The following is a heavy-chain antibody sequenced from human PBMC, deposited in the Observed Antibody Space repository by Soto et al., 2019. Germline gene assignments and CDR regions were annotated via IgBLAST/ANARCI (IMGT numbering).Heavy chain of an antibody. J-gene: IGHJ5*02. Sequence: TSETLSLTCTVSGGSISSGGYYWSWIRQHPGKGLEWIGYIYYSGSTYYNPSLKSRVTISVDTSKNQFSLKLSSVTAADTAVYYCARTDSSSNWFDPWGQGTLVTVSS. V-gene: IGHV4-31*03. CDR3: ARTDSSSNWFDP. CDR2: IYYSGST. D-gene: IGHD6-6*01. CDR1: GGSISSGGYY.